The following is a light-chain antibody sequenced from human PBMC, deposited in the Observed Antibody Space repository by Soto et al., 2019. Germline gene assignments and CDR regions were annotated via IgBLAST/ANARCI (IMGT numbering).Light chain of an antibody. J-gene: IGKJ5*01. V-gene: IGKV3-20*01. CDR3: QQYGTSEII. CDR1: HRLTNSF. Sequence: EIVLTQSPGTLSLSPGERATRSCRASHRLTNSFIAWYQQKPGQAPRLLIYDTSSRATGIPDRFSGSGSGTDFTLTISRLEPEDFAVFFCQQYGTSEIIFGQGTRLEIK. CDR2: DTS.